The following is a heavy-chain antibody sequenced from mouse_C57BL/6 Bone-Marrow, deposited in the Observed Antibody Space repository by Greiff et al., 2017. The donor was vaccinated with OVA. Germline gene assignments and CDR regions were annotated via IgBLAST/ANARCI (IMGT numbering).Heavy chain of an antibody. CDR2: IRLKSDNYAT. CDR1: GFTFSNYW. J-gene: IGHJ2*01. Sequence: EVKLVESGGGLVQPGGSMKLSCVASGFTFSNYWMNWVRQSPEKGLEWVAQIRLKSDNYATHYAVSVKGRFTISRDDSKSSFYLQMNNLRAEDTGMYYCTEGYYDYDGDWGQGTTLTVSS. CDR3: TEGYYDYDGD. V-gene: IGHV6-3*01. D-gene: IGHD2-4*01.